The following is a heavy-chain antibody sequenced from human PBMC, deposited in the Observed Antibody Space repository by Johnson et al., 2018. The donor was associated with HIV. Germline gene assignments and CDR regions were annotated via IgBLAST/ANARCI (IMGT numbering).Heavy chain of an antibody. Sequence: VQLVESGGGVVQPGRSLRLSCAASGFTFSSYAMHWVRQAPGKGLEWVAVISYDERNKDYADSVKGRFTISRDNSKNTLYLQMNSLKTEDTAVYYCTTSKLYYYDNSGYYHYERGAFDIWGQGTMVTVSS. CDR1: GFTFSSYA. D-gene: IGHD3-22*01. CDR2: ISYDERNK. J-gene: IGHJ3*02. CDR3: TTSKLYYYDNSGYYHYERGAFDI. V-gene: IGHV3-30*04.